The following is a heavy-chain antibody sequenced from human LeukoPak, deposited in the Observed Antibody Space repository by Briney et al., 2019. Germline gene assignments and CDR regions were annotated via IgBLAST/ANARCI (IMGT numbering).Heavy chain of an antibody. J-gene: IGHJ4*02. CDR1: GFTFSSYS. CDR2: ISSSSTYR. V-gene: IGHV3-21*01. D-gene: IGHD1-26*01. Sequence: PGGSLRLSCAASGFTFSSYSMSWVRQAPGKGLEWVSSISSSSTYRYYAASVRGRFTISRDNAKNSLYLQMNSLRAEDAALYYCARGRYSGSCLLDYWGQGTLVTVSS. CDR3: ARGRYSGSCLLDY.